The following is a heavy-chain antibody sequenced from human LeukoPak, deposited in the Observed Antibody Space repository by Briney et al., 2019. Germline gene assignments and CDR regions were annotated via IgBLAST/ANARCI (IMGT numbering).Heavy chain of an antibody. CDR1: GYTFSDYG. CDR2: ISVSSSST. V-gene: IGHV1-18*01. Sequence: VPVKISCKASGYTFSDYGVTWVRQAPGQGLEWMGWISVSSSSTTYAQNFQGRVTLTTDTSTDIAYMELRSLSSGDTAVYYCARDVSRGYMDNWGQGTLVTVFS. CDR3: ARDVSRGYMDN. J-gene: IGHJ4*02.